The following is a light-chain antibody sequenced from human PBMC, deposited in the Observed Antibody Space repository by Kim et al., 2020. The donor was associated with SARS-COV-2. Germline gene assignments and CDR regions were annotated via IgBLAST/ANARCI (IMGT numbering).Light chain of an antibody. Sequence: GKTARVPCGGTSIGSKSGSWYQQKAGQAPGLVIYYDSDRPSGIPGRFSGYYSGNTATLTISRVEAGDGADYYCQVWDSSSDHRVVFGGGTQLTVL. CDR1: SIGSKS. CDR3: QVWDSSSDHRVV. J-gene: IGLJ2*01. V-gene: IGLV3-21*04. CDR2: YDS.